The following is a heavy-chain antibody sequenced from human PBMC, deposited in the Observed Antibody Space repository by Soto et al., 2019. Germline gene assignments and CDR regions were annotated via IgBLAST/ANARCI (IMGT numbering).Heavy chain of an antibody. V-gene: IGHV1-2*04. D-gene: IGHD6-19*01. CDR1: GYIFTGYY. CDR2: INPNSGDT. CDR3: ATSRISIAVAGETEYYFDF. J-gene: IGHJ4*02. Sequence: ASVKVSCKASGYIFTGYYMHWVRQAPGQGLEWMGWINPNSGDTNYTQKFQGWVTMTRDTSITTAYMELSRLRSDDTAVYYCATSRISIAVAGETEYYFDFWGQGTPVTVSS.